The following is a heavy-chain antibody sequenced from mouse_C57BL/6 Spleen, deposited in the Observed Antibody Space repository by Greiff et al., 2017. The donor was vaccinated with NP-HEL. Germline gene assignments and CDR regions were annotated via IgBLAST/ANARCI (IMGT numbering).Heavy chain of an antibody. CDR3: ARSQGNSVGYAMDY. Sequence: QVQLQQSGAELAKPGASVKLSCKASGYTFTSYWMHWVKQRPGQGLEWIGYINPSSGYTKYNQKFKDKATVTADKSSSTAYMQLSSLTYEDSAVYYCARSQGNSVGYAMDYWGQGTSVTVSS. J-gene: IGHJ4*01. V-gene: IGHV1-7*01. CDR2: INPSSGYT. CDR1: GYTFTSYW.